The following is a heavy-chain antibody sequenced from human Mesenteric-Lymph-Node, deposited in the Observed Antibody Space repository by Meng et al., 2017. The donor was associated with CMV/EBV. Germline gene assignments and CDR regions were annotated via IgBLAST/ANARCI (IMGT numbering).Heavy chain of an antibody. V-gene: IGHV5-51*01. CDR2: IHPRDSDT. D-gene: IGHD3-3*01. CDR1: GYIFTNYW. J-gene: IGHJ6*02. Sequence: GESLKISCKGSGYIFTNYWIGWVRQMPGKGLEWMGVIHPRDSDTRYSPSFQGQVTMSADKSITTAFLQWSSLKASDTAMYYFARRGTDTYYDFWSGYLDYGMDVWGQGTTVTVSS. CDR3: ARRGTDTYYDFWSGYLDYGMDV.